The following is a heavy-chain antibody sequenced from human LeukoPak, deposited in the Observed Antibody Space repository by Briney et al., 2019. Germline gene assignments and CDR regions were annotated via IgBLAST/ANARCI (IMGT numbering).Heavy chain of an antibody. V-gene: IGHV4-34*01. Sequence: SETLSLTCAVYGGSFSGYYWSWIRQPPGKGLEWIGEINHSGSTNYNPSLKSRVTISVDTSKNQFSLKLSSVTAADTAVYYCARRYARYSSGWFDYWGQGTLVTVSS. CDR2: INHSGST. D-gene: IGHD6-19*01. CDR3: ARRYARYSSGWFDY. CDR1: GGSFSGYY. J-gene: IGHJ4*02.